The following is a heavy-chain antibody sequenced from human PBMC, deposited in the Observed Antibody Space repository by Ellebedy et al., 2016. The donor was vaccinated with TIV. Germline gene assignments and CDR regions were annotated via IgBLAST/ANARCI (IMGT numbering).Heavy chain of an antibody. Sequence: GESLKISCAASGFPFDSYVMNWVRQAPGKGLEWVSAISPSGDITYFADSVKGRFTISRDNSQDTVHLQMHSLRAEDTAVYYCTKRGVAWAAFDIWGPGTLVTVSS. V-gene: IGHV3-23*01. CDR1: GFPFDSYV. D-gene: IGHD7-27*01. CDR3: TKRGVAWAAFDI. CDR2: ISPSGDIT. J-gene: IGHJ3*02.